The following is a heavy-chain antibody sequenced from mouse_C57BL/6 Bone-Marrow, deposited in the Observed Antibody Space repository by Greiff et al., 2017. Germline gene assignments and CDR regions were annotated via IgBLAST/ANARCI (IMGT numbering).Heavy chain of an antibody. CDR1: GYTFTSYG. V-gene: IGHV1-81*01. CDR3: AFSTTVVGNYWYFDV. CDR2: IYPRSGNT. Sequence: VQLQQSGAELARPGASVKLSCKASGYTFTSYGISWVKQRTGQGLEWIGEIYPRSGNTYYNEKFKGKATLTADKSSSTAYMELRSLTSEDSAVYFCAFSTTVVGNYWYFDVWGTGTTVTVSS. D-gene: IGHD1-1*01. J-gene: IGHJ1*03.